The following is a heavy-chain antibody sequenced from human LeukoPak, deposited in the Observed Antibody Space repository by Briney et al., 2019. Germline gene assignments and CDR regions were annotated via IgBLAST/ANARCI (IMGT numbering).Heavy chain of an antibody. V-gene: IGHV1-18*01. Sequence: GASVKVSCKASGYTFTTFGISWVRQAPGQGLEWMGWISAYNGNTNYAQKLQGRVTMTTDTSTSTAYLQWSSLKASDTAMYYCARHRPYDSSYYFDYWGQGTLVTVSS. CDR3: ARHRPYDSSYYFDY. CDR1: GYTFTTFG. D-gene: IGHD3-3*01. J-gene: IGHJ4*02. CDR2: ISAYNGNT.